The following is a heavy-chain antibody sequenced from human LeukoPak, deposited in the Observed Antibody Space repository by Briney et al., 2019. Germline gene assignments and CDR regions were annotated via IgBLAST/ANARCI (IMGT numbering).Heavy chain of an antibody. CDR3: ARGGKRAVAGTRSPQYFQH. CDR1: GFTFDYYT. D-gene: IGHD6-19*01. J-gene: IGHJ1*01. V-gene: IGHV3-43*01. CDR2: ISMDGVNT. Sequence: GGSLRLSCAASGFTFDYYTMYWVRQGPEKGLEWVSLISMDGVNTFYADSVKGRFTISRDNSKNTLYLQMNSLRAEDTAVYYCARGGKRAVAGTRSPQYFQHWGQGTLVTVSS.